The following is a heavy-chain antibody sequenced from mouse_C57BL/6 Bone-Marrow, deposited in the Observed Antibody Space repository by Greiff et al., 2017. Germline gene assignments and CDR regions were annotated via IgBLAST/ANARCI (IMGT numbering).Heavy chain of an antibody. CDR2: IYPTSGRT. CDR1: GYTFTSYW. V-gene: IGHV1-55*01. D-gene: IGHD4-1*01. CDR3: ARSGPLGRSFDY. Sequence: QVQLQQPGAELVKPGASVKMSCKASGYTFTSYWITWVKQRPGQGLEWIGDIYPTSGRTNYNEKFKSKAILTVDTSYNTAYMQLSSLTSEDSAVFYCARSGPLGRSFDYWGQGTTRTVSS. J-gene: IGHJ2*01.